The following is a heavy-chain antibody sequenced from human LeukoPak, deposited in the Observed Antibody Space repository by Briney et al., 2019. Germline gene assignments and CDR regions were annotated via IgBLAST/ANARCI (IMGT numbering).Heavy chain of an antibody. D-gene: IGHD6-19*01. Sequence: SETLSLTCTVSDGSLSSSSYYWGWIRQPPGKGLEWIGNIYYSGSTYYNPSLKSRVTISVDTSKNQFSLKLSSVTAADTAVYYCARDQGRWLVRTFDYWGQGTLVTVSS. CDR1: DGSLSSSSYY. CDR3: ARDQGRWLVRTFDY. V-gene: IGHV4-39*07. CDR2: IYYSGST. J-gene: IGHJ4*02.